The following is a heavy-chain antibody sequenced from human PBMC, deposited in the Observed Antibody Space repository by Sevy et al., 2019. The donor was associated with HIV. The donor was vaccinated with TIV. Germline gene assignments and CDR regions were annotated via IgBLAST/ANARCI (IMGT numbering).Heavy chain of an antibody. CDR3: ARDRVATILGTSSD. J-gene: IGHJ4*02. V-gene: IGHV3-48*03. CDR1: GFTFSSYE. CDR2: ISSSGSTI. D-gene: IGHD5-12*01. Sequence: GGSLRLSCAASGFTFSSYEMNWVRQAPGKGLEWVSYISSSGSTIYYADSVKGRFTISRDNAKNSLYLQMNSLRAEDTAVYYCARDRVATILGTSSDWGQGTLVTVSS.